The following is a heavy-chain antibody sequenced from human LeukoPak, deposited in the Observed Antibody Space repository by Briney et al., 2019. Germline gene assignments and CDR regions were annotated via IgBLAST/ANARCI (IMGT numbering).Heavy chain of an antibody. D-gene: IGHD2-21*02. CDR3: ATLRGASTAVFDS. Sequence: SETLSLTCTVSGGSINYDYWSWIRQSPGKRLEWIGYIHYSGATNYSPSLNSRVSISVDTSKNQFSLTQSSVTAADTALYYCATLRGASTAVFDSWGQGTLVTVSS. J-gene: IGHJ4*02. V-gene: IGHV4-59*08. CDR1: GGSINYDY. CDR2: IHYSGAT.